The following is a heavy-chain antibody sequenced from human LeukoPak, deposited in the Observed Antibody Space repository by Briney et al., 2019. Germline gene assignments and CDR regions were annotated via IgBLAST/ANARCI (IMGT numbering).Heavy chain of an antibody. Sequence: SVKVSCKASGFTFTSSAMQWVRQARVQRLEWIGWIVVGSGNTNYAQKFQERVTITRDMSTSTAYMELSSLRSEDTAVYYCAAEGPNWGSPFDYWGQGTLVTVSS. CDR3: AAEGPNWGSPFDY. CDR1: GFTFTSSA. J-gene: IGHJ4*02. V-gene: IGHV1-58*02. D-gene: IGHD7-27*01. CDR2: IVVGSGNT.